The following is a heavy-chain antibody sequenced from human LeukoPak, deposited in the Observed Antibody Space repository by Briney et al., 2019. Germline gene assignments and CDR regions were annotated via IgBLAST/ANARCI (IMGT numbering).Heavy chain of an antibody. Sequence: SETLSLTCAVSGYSISSGYYWGWIRQPPGKGLEWIGSIYHSGSTYYNPSLKSRVTISVDTSKNQFSLKLSSVTAADTAVYYCARETDGDSSGLTAGYWFDPWGQGTLVTVSP. V-gene: IGHV4-38-2*01. CDR1: GYSISSGYY. D-gene: IGHD3-22*01. CDR3: ARETDGDSSGLTAGYWFDP. J-gene: IGHJ5*02. CDR2: IYHSGST.